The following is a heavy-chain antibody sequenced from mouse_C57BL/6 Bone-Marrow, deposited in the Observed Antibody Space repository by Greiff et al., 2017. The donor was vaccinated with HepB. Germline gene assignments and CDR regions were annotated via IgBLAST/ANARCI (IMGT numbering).Heavy chain of an antibody. CDR2: INYDGSST. V-gene: IGHV5-16*01. CDR3: ARDGGSTMVTREGYYAMDY. Sequence: DVMLVESEGGLVQPGSSMKLSCTASGFTFSDYYMAWVRQVPEKGLEWVANINYDGSSTYYLDTLKSRFIISRDNAKNILYLQMSSLKSEDTATYYCARDGGSTMVTREGYYAMDYWGQGTSVTVSS. J-gene: IGHJ4*01. CDR1: GFTFSDYY. D-gene: IGHD2-2*01.